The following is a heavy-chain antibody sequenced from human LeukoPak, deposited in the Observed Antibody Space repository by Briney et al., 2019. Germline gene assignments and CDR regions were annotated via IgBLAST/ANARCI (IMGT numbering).Heavy chain of an antibody. J-gene: IGHJ6*04. CDR2: IYHSGST. CDR1: GGSISSGGYS. CDR3: ARDYYGMDV. Sequence: IPSQTLSLTCAVSGGSISSGGYSWSWIRQPPGKGLEWIGYIYHSGSTYYNPSLKGRVTISVDRSKNQFSLKLSSVTAADTAVYYCARDYYGMDVWGKGTTVTVSS. V-gene: IGHV4-30-2*01.